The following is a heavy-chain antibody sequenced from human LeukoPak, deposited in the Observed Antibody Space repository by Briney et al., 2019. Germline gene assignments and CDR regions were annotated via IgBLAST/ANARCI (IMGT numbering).Heavy chain of an antibody. Sequence: WGSLRLSCAASGFTFSSAAMTWVRQAPGKGLEWVSLIGSSGGSTYYADSVKGRFTISRDNSKNTLSLQMNSLRVEDTAIYYCAKDIQLSTWGLGTMVTVSS. CDR3: AKDIQLST. V-gene: IGHV3-23*01. CDR2: IGSSGGST. D-gene: IGHD5-24*01. CDR1: GFTFSSAA. J-gene: IGHJ3*01.